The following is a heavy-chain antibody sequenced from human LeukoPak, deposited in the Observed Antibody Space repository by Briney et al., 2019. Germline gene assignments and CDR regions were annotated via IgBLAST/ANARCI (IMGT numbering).Heavy chain of an antibody. J-gene: IGHJ4*02. Sequence: PSETLSLTCAVSGGSISNTNYYWGWIRQPPGKGLEWIGSIYYSGTTYYNPSLQSRVIISVDTPKSQFSLRLSSVTAADTAVYYCARDPVVRGVITYYFDYWGQGTLVTVSS. CDR2: IYYSGTT. CDR1: GGSISNTNYY. CDR3: ARDPVVRGVITYYFDY. D-gene: IGHD3-10*01. V-gene: IGHV4-39*02.